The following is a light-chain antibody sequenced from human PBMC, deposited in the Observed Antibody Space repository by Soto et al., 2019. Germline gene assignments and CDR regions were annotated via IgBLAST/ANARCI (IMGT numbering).Light chain of an antibody. CDR1: QGINNY. CDR2: AAS. J-gene: IGKJ2*01. CDR3: QQYHNYPYT. V-gene: IGKV1-16*02. Sequence: DIQMTQSPSSLSASLGDRVTITCRANQGINNYLAWFQQKPGIAPKSLIYAASNLQTGVPSHFTGSRSGTDFTLTISSLQPEDFATYYCQQYHNYPYTFGQGTKLEIK.